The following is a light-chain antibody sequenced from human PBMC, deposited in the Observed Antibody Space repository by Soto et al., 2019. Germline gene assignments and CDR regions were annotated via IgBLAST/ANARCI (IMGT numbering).Light chain of an antibody. CDR2: DDN. Sequence: QSVLTQPPSVSAAPGQKVTISCSGSSSNIGGNSVSWYQQLPGTAPKLLIYDDNKRPSGIPDRFSGSKSGTSATLGITGFQTGDEADYYCGSWDSNLSAYVFGTGPKVTVL. J-gene: IGLJ1*01. CDR3: GSWDSNLSAYV. V-gene: IGLV1-51*01. CDR1: SSNIGGNS.